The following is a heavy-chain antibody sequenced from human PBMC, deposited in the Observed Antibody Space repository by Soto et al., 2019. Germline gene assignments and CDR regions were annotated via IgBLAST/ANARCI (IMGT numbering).Heavy chain of an antibody. CDR1: GGSISSYY. D-gene: IGHD2-21*02. V-gene: IGHV4-59*08. J-gene: IGHJ3*02. CDR3: ASSDWAGDRGLDAFDI. Sequence: SGTLSLTCTVSGGSISSYYWRWIRQPPGKGLEWIGYIYYSGSTNYNPSLKSRVTISVDTSKNQFSLKLSSVTAADTAVYYCASSDWAGDRGLDAFDIWGQGTMVTVSS. CDR2: IYYSGST.